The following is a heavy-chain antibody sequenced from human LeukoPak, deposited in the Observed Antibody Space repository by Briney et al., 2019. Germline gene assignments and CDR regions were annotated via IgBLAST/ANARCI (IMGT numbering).Heavy chain of an antibody. J-gene: IGHJ4*02. Sequence: PGGSLRLSCAASGFTFSSYAMSWVRQAPGKGLEWVSAISGSGGSTYYADSVKGRFTISRDNSKNTLYLQMNSLRAEDTAVYYCAKGSGYSSGWPQSFDYWGQGTLVTASS. CDR1: GFTFSSYA. CDR2: ISGSGGST. V-gene: IGHV3-23*01. CDR3: AKGSGYSSGWPQSFDY. D-gene: IGHD6-19*01.